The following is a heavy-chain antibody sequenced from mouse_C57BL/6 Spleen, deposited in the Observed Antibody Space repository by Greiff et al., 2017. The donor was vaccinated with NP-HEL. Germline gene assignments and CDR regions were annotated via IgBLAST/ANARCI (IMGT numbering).Heavy chain of an antibody. D-gene: IGHD1-1*01. CDR1: GYSFTGYY. CDR3: ARDYYGTPFAY. CDR2: INPSTGGT. Sequence: EVQLVESGPELVKPGASVKISCKASGYSFTGYYMNWVKQSPEKSLEWIGEINPSTGGTTYNQKFKAKATLTVDKSSSTAYMQLKSLTSEDSAVYYCARDYYGTPFAYWGQGTLVTVSA. J-gene: IGHJ3*01. V-gene: IGHV1-42*01.